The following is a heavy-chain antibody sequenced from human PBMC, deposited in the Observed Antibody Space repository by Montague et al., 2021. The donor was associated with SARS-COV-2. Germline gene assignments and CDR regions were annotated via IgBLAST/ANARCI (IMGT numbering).Heavy chain of an antibody. V-gene: IGHV4-39*01. D-gene: IGHD2-15*01. J-gene: IGHJ5*01. CDR3: VRHGGSSWLVS. CDR2: FHYTGHT. Sequence: SETLSLTCTVSRGSISGRSNYWGWVRQTPGKGLEWIGSFHYTGHTYYNTSLKSRVTISVDTSKNQFSLSLRSVTAVDTSVYFCVRHGGSSWLVSWGQGTLVIVSS. CDR1: RGSISGRSNY.